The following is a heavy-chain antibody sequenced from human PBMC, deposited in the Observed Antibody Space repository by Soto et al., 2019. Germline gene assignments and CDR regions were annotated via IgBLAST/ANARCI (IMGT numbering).Heavy chain of an antibody. Sequence: CAASGFTFSRYSMNWVRQAPGKGLEWVSSISSTTNYIYYADSMKGRFTVSRDNAKNSVYLDMNSLSAEDTAVYYCARESEDLTSNFDYWGQGTLVTVSS. V-gene: IGHV3-21*01. J-gene: IGHJ4*02. CDR1: GFTFSRYS. CDR3: ARESEDLTSNFDY. CDR2: ISSTTNYI.